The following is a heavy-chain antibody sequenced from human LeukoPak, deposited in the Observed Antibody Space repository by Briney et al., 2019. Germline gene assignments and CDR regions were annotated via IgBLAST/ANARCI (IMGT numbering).Heavy chain of an antibody. Sequence: SVKVSCKASGGTLSSYAISWVRQAPGQGLEWMGRIIPIFGTANYAQKFQGRVTITTGESTSTAYMELSSLRSEDTAVYYCAKEGLRFLEWWGQGTLVTVSS. J-gene: IGHJ4*02. CDR3: AKEGLRFLEW. V-gene: IGHV1-69*05. CDR2: IIPIFGTA. D-gene: IGHD3-3*01. CDR1: GGTLSSYA.